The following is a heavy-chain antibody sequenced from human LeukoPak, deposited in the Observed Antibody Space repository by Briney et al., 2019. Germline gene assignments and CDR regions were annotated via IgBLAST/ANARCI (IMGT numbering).Heavy chain of an antibody. V-gene: IGHV3-30*01. CDR1: GFTFSSYA. CDR2: ISYDGSNK. Sequence: PGRSLRLSCAASGFTFSSYAMHWVRQTPGKGLEWVAVISYDGSNKYYADSVKGRFTISRDNSKNTLYLQMNSLRAEDTAVNYCARDSSSWYPNAFDIWGQGTMVTVSS. D-gene: IGHD6-13*01. J-gene: IGHJ3*02. CDR3: ARDSSSWYPNAFDI.